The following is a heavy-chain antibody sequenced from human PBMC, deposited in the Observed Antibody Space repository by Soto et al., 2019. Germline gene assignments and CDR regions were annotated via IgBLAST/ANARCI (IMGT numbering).Heavy chain of an antibody. CDR1: GFIFPNYA. Sequence: EVQVLESGGGLVQPGGSLRLSCKASGFIFPNYAMMWVRQAPGKWLEWVSAITGGGGGAQYADSVRGRLIISRDNSKNTLYLEMSSVRAEYTAIYYCARDPNGDYIGAFDFGGQGISVTVSS. V-gene: IGHV3-23*01. J-gene: IGHJ3*01. D-gene: IGHD4-17*01. CDR3: ARDPNGDYIGAFDF. CDR2: ITGGGGGA.